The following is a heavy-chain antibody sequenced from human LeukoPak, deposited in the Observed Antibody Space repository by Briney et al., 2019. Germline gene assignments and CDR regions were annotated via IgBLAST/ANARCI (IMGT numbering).Heavy chain of an antibody. CDR2: ISSSSTI. V-gene: IGHV3-48*01. Sequence: GGSLRLSCEASGFTFSSYSMNWVRQAPGKGLEWVSYISSSSTIYYADSVKGRFTISRDNAKNSLYLQMNSLRAEDTAVYYCAREPEVDYWGQGTLVTVSS. CDR1: GFTFSSYS. J-gene: IGHJ4*02. CDR3: AREPEVDY.